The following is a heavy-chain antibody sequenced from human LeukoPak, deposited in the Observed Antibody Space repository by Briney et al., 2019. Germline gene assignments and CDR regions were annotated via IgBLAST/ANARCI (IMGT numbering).Heavy chain of an antibody. J-gene: IGHJ2*01. D-gene: IGHD2/OR15-2a*01. CDR1: GFTLRDYY. Sequence: GGSLRLSCAACGFTLRDYYMRWIRQAPGKGLEWISYMSSTGNTIYYAESVKGRFTVSRDSANNSMSLQMTSLRAEDSAVYYCARSSSYFTYFDLWGRDTLVTVSS. V-gene: IGHV3-11*04. CDR2: MSSTGNTI. CDR3: ARSSSYFTYFDL.